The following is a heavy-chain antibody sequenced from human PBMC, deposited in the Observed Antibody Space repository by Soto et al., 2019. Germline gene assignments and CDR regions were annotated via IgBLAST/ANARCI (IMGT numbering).Heavy chain of an antibody. CDR1: GYTFTSYA. J-gene: IGHJ4*02. CDR2: INTGNGDT. V-gene: IGHV1-3*04. CDR3: ARVLYSSGWDLFDY. D-gene: IGHD6-19*01. Sequence: ASVKVSCKASGYTFTSYAMHWVRQAPGQRLEWMGWINTGNGDTQYSQRFQDRITITRDTSASTAYMELSSLRSEDTAVYYCARVLYSSGWDLFDYWGQGTLVTVSS.